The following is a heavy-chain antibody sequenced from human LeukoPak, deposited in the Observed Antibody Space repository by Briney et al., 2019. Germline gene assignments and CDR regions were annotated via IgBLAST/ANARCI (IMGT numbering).Heavy chain of an antibody. Sequence: GGSLRLSCAASGFTFSSYSMNWVRQAPGKGLEWVSSISSSSSYIYYADSVKGRFTISRDNAKNSLYLQMNSLRAEDTAVYYCARDGTINSLRYFDWLLSASDYWGQGTLVTVSS. J-gene: IGHJ4*02. CDR1: GFTFSSYS. CDR2: ISSSSSYI. CDR3: ARDGTINSLRYFDWLLSASDY. D-gene: IGHD3-9*01. V-gene: IGHV3-21*01.